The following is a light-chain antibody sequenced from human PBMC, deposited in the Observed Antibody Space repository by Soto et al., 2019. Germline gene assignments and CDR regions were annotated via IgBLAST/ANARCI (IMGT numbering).Light chain of an antibody. V-gene: IGLV1-44*01. Sequence: SVLTQPPSASGTPGQRVTISCSGSSSNIGSNTVNWYQQLPGTAPKLLIYSNNQRPSGVPDRFSGFKSGTSASLAISGLQSEDEADYYCAAWDDSLNGLYVFGTGTKLTVL. CDR3: AAWDDSLNGLYV. CDR1: SSNIGSNT. CDR2: SNN. J-gene: IGLJ1*01.